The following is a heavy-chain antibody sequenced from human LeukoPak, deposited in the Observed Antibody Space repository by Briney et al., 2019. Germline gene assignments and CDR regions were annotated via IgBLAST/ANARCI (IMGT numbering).Heavy chain of an antibody. D-gene: IGHD2-15*01. Sequence: SETLSLTCTVSGGSISSSSYYWGWIRQPPGKGLEWIGSIYYSGSTYYNPSLKSRVTISVDTSKNQFSLKLSSVTAADTAVYYCARYCSGGSCYLDAFDIWGQGTLVTVSS. CDR1: GGSISSSSYY. CDR3: ARYCSGGSCYLDAFDI. J-gene: IGHJ4*02. CDR2: IYYSGST. V-gene: IGHV4-39*07.